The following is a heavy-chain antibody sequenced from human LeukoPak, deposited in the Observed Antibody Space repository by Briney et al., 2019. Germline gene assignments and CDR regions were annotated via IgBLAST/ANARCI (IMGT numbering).Heavy chain of an antibody. CDR3: AKDYSSSWYEFDY. J-gene: IGHJ4*02. CDR1: GFTFDDYA. CDR2: ISWNSGSI. D-gene: IGHD6-13*01. V-gene: IGHV3-9*01. Sequence: QTGGSLRLSCAASGFTFDDYAMHWVRQAPGKGLEWVSGISWNSGSIGYADSVKGRFTISRDNAKNSLYLQMNSLRAEDTALYYCAKDYSSSWYEFDYWGQGTLVTVSS.